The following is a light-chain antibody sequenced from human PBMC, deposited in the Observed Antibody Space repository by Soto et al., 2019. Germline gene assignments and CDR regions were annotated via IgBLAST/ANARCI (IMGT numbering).Light chain of an antibody. CDR2: HVT. CDR3: CSLTTSHPYV. J-gene: IGLJ1*01. Sequence: QSALTQPASVSGSPGQAITISCTGTSSDIGHYDYVSWYQQHPGKAPKLMIYHVTDRPSGVSNRYSGSKSGNSASLTISGLQADDEADYYCCSLTTSHPYVFGSGTTLPVL. CDR1: SSDIGHYDY. V-gene: IGLV2-14*03.